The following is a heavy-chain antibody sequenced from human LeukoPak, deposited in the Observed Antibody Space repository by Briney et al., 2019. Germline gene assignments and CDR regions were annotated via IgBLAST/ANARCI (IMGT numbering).Heavy chain of an antibody. CDR1: GYSISSGNYY. CDR3: ARDLITTPYNWFDP. Sequence: SETLSLTCAVSGYSISSGNYYWSWIRQPAGKGLEWIGRIYTSGNTNYNPSLKSRVTVSIDTSKNQFSLKLSSVTAADTAVYYCARDLITTPYNWFDPWGPGTLVIVSS. V-gene: IGHV4-61*02. CDR2: IYTSGNT. J-gene: IGHJ5*02. D-gene: IGHD3-3*01.